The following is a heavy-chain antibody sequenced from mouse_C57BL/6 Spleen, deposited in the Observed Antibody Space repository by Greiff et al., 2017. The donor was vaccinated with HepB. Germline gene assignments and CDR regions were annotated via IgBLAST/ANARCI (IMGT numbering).Heavy chain of an antibody. CDR1: GFSLTSYG. D-gene: IGHD2-3*01. CDR3: ARGIYDGYNWYFDV. CDR2: IWSGGST. V-gene: IGHV2-2*01. J-gene: IGHJ1*03. Sequence: QVHVKQSGPGLVQPSQSLSITCTVSGFSLTSYGVHWVRQSPGKGLEWLGVIWSGGSTDYNAAFISRLSISKDNSKSQVFFKMNSLQADDTAIYYCARGIYDGYNWYFDVWGTGTTVTVSS.